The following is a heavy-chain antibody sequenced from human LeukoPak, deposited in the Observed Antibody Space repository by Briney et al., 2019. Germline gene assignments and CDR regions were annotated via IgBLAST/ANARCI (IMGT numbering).Heavy chain of an antibody. Sequence: GGSLRPSCAASGFTFSSYAMSWVRQAPGKGLEWVSAISGSGGSTYYADSVKGRFTISRDNSKNTLYLQMNSLRAEDTAVYYCAKAPSGWYRSWFDPWGQGTLVTVSS. CDR1: GFTFSSYA. CDR2: ISGSGGST. CDR3: AKAPSGWYRSWFDP. V-gene: IGHV3-23*01. J-gene: IGHJ5*02. D-gene: IGHD6-19*01.